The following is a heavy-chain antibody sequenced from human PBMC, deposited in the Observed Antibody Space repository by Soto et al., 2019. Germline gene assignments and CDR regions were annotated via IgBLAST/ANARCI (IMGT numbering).Heavy chain of an antibody. Sequence: SLRLSSAASGFTFSSYEMNWVRQAPGKGLEWVSYISSSGSTIYYADSVKGRFTISRDNAKNSLYLQMNSLRAEDTAVYYCARDRAEEQWPVQPGYYFDYWGQGTLVTVS. CDR1: GFTFSSYE. CDR2: ISSSGSTI. V-gene: IGHV3-48*03. CDR3: ARDRAEEQWPVQPGYYFDY. D-gene: IGHD6-19*01. J-gene: IGHJ4*02.